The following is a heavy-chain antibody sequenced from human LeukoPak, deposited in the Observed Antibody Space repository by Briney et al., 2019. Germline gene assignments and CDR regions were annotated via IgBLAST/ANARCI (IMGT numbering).Heavy chain of an antibody. Sequence: SETLSLTCAVDGGSFSGYYWSWIRQPPGKGLEWIGEINHSGSTNYNPSLKSRVTISVDTSKNQFSLKLSSVTAADTAVYYCARAGSLVGDIVVVPAAMNYFDYWGXXXLXTVS. J-gene: IGHJ4*01. CDR2: INHSGST. D-gene: IGHD2-2*01. CDR3: ARAGSLVGDIVVVPAAMNYFDY. CDR1: GGSFSGYY. V-gene: IGHV4-34*01.